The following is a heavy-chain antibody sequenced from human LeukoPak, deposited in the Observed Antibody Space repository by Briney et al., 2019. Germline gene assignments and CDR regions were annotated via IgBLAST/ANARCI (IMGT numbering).Heavy chain of an antibody. CDR1: GFTFSSYA. CDR2: ISGSGDTT. J-gene: IGHJ4*02. CDR3: AKSRGESRGASNY. V-gene: IGHV3-23*01. D-gene: IGHD1-26*01. Sequence: GGSLRLSCAASGFTFSSYAMNWVRQAPGKGLEWVSFISGSGDTTYYADSVKGRFTISRDSSNNTLYLQMNSLRAEDTAVYYCAKSRGESRGASNYWGQGTLVTVSS.